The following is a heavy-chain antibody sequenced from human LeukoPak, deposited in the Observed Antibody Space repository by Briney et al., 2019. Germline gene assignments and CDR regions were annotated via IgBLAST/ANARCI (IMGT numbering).Heavy chain of an antibody. CDR3: AKERGDYEEFDY. J-gene: IGHJ4*02. CDR2: ISSSSSTI. V-gene: IGHV3-48*01. CDR1: GFTFSSYS. Sequence: GGSLRLSCAASGFTFSSYSMLWVRQAPGKGLEWVSYISSSSSTIYYADSVKGRFTISRDNSKNTLYLQMNSLRAEDTAVYYCAKERGDYEEFDYWGQGTLVTVSS. D-gene: IGHD4-17*01.